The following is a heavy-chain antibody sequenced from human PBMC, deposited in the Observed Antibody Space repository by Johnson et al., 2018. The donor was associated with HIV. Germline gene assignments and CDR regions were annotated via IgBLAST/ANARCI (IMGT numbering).Heavy chain of an antibody. D-gene: IGHD3-10*01. V-gene: IGHV3-23*03. J-gene: IGHJ3*01. Sequence: EVQLVESGGGVVQPGRSLRLSCAASGFTFSSYAMSWVRQAPGKGLEWVSVIYTGSDSTSYTDSVKDRFTISRDSSKNAVYLQMSSLRAEDTALYSCASGSSGSFDLWGRGTMVTVSS. CDR1: GFTFSSYA. CDR3: ASGSSGSFDL. CDR2: IYTGSDST.